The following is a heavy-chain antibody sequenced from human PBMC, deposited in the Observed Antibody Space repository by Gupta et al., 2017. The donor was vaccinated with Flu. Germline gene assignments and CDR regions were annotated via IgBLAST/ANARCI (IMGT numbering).Heavy chain of an antibody. CDR2: ISTSGTTI. Sequence: EVQLVESGGGLVQPGGSLRLSCAASGFTVSSNEMNWVRQAPGKGLEWISYISTSGTTIFYADSVKGRFTVSRDNAKNSLYLQMNSLRVEDTAVYYCTRDQGFNFDYWGQGTLVTVSS. CDR1: GFTVSSNE. CDR3: TRDQGFNFDY. J-gene: IGHJ4*02. V-gene: IGHV3-48*03.